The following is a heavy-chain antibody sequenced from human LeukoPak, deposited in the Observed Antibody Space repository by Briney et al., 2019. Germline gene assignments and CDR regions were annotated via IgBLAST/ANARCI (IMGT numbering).Heavy chain of an antibody. D-gene: IGHD4-17*01. J-gene: IGHJ4*02. CDR2: IYTSGST. CDR1: GGSISSGSYY. CDR3: ARERAVTTYYYFDY. V-gene: IGHV4-61*02. Sequence: SETLSLTCTVAGGSISSGSYYWSWIRQPAGKGLEWIGRIYTSGSTNYNPSLKCRVTISVDTSKNQFSLKLSSVTAADTAVYYCARERAVTTYYYFDYWGQGTLVTVSS.